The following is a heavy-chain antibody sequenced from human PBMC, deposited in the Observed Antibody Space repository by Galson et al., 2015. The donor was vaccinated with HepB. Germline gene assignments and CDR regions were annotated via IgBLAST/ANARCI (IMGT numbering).Heavy chain of an antibody. Sequence: SLRLSCAASGFTFSSYAMSWVRQAPGKGLEWVSAISGSGGSTYYADSVKGRFTISRDNSKNTLYLQMNSLRAEDTAVYYCAKDAPLRFLEWLPYYFDYWGQGTLVTVSS. CDR2: ISGSGGST. CDR1: GFTFSSYA. J-gene: IGHJ4*02. D-gene: IGHD3-3*01. V-gene: IGHV3-23*01. CDR3: AKDAPLRFLEWLPYYFDY.